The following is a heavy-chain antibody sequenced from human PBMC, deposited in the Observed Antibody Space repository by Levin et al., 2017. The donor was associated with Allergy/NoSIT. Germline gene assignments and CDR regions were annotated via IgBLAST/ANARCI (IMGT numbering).Heavy chain of an antibody. CDR3: AKGISPALAPVADPIGYY. V-gene: IGHV3-23*01. CDR1: GFTFSSYA. J-gene: IGHJ4*02. Sequence: SCAASGFTFSSYAMSWVRQAPGKGLEWVSAISGSGGSTYYADSVKGRFTISRDNSKNTLYLQMNSLRAEDTAVYYCAKGISPALAPVADPIGYYWGQGTLVTVSS. CDR2: ISGSGGST. D-gene: IGHD6-19*01.